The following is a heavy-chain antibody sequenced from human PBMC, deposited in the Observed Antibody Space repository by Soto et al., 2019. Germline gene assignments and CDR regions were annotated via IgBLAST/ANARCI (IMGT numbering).Heavy chain of an antibody. J-gene: IGHJ2*01. CDR2: IYPGNSDT. CDR3: FCLCYGDHRDLMSVSTRRSSDL. D-gene: IGHD4-17*01. Sequence: PRESLKNSCKGSGYSFTSYWIGWVRQMPGKGLEWMGIIYPGNSDTRYSPSFQGQVTISADKSISTAYLQWSSLKASDTAMYYFFCLCYGDHRDLMSVSTRRSSDL. CDR1: GYSFTSYW. V-gene: IGHV5-51*01.